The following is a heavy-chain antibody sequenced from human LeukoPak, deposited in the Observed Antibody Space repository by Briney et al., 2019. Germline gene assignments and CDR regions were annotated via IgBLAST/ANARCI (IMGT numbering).Heavy chain of an antibody. J-gene: IGHJ5*02. CDR3: ATGRSGDYQRTRGVEWFDP. D-gene: IGHD4-17*01. CDR2: FDPEDGET. V-gene: IGHV1-24*01. Sequence: ASVKVSCKVSGYTLTELSMHWVRQAPGKGLEWMGGFDPEDGETIYAQKFQGRVTMTEDTSTDTAYMELSSLRSEDTAVYYCATGRSGDYQRTRGVEWFDPWGQGTLVTVSS. CDR1: GYTLTELS.